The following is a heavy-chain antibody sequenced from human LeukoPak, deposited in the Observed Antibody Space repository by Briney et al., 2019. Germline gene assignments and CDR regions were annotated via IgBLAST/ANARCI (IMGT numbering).Heavy chain of an antibody. D-gene: IGHD5-18*01. CDR2: ISGTSTTI. CDR1: GFTFSSSS. V-gene: IGHV3-48*04. J-gene: IGHJ4*02. Sequence: GGSLRLSCAASGFTFSSSSMTWVRQAPGKGLEWVSHISGTSTTIYYADSVRGRFTISRDNAKNSLYLQMNSLRAEDTAVYYCVRRAYSHGYFDYWGQGTVVTVSS. CDR3: VRRAYSHGYFDY.